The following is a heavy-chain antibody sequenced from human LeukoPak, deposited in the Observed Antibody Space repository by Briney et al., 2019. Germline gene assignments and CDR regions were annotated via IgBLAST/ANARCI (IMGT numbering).Heavy chain of an antibody. V-gene: IGHV1-8*01. CDR2: MNPNSGNT. Sequence: GASVKVSCKASGYTFTSYDINWVRQATGQGLEWMGWMNPNSGNTGYAQKFQGRVTMTRNTSISTAYMELSSLRSEDPAVYYCARGQVPAAIPYYYYYYMDVWGKGTTVTVSS. J-gene: IGHJ6*03. CDR3: ARGQVPAAIPYYYYYYMDV. D-gene: IGHD2-2*02. CDR1: GYTFTSYD.